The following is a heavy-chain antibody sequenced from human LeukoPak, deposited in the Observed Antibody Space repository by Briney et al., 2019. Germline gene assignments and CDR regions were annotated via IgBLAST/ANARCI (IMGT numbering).Heavy chain of an antibody. J-gene: IGHJ2*01. CDR3: ARAPPPWYFDL. CDR2: IYYSGST. CDR1: GYSISSGYY. Sequence: SEILSLTCTVSGYSISSGYYWGWIRQPPGKGLEWIGYIYYSGSTYYNPSLKSRVTISVDTSKNQFSLKLSSVTAADTAVYYCARAPPPWYFDLWGRGTLVTVSS. V-gene: IGHV4-38-2*02.